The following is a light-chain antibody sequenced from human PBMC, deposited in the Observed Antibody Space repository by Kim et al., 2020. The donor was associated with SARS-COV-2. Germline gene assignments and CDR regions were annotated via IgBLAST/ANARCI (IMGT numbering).Light chain of an antibody. CDR3: HHFGT. Sequence: DFHMTQSPPTLSASVGDRVTITCRASQSISGWLAWYQQKPGTAPKLLIYHASSLQSGVPSRFSGSASGTEFTLTISSLQPDDLATYYYHHFGTFGLGTKVEIK. J-gene: IGKJ1*01. CDR1: QSISGW. V-gene: IGKV1-5*01. CDR2: HAS.